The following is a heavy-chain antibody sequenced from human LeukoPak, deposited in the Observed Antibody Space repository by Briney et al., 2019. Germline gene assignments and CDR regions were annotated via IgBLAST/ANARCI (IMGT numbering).Heavy chain of an antibody. J-gene: IGHJ3*02. D-gene: IGHD2-2*01. V-gene: IGHV4-59*01. CDR1: GGSIRSYY. CDR3: ARDRCSSTSCRSAAFDI. Sequence: SETLSLTCTVSGGSIRSYYWSWIRQPPGKGLEWIGYIYYSGSTNYNPSLKSRVTISVDTSKNQFSLKLSSVTAADTAVYYCARDRCSSTSCRSAAFDIWGQGTMVTVSS. CDR2: IYYSGST.